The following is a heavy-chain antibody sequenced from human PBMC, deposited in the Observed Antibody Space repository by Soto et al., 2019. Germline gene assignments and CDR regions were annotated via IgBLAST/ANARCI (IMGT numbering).Heavy chain of an antibody. CDR2: ISPIFGTR. Sequence: QVQLVQSGAEVKKQGSSVTVSCKASGGTFSSYTIIWVRQAPGQGLEWMAGISPIFGTRIYAQKFQDRVTITADDSTMTAYMEMNRLTSEDTAVYYCASVVVGSRLSLDYWGQGTLVTISS. CDR3: ASVVVGSRLSLDY. J-gene: IGHJ4*02. D-gene: IGHD1-26*01. CDR1: GGTFSSYT. V-gene: IGHV1-69*01.